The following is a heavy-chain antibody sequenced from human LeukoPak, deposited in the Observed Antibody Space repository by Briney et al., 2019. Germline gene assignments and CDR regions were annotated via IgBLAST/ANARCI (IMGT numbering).Heavy chain of an antibody. CDR3: ARATTVTPYYFDQ. J-gene: IGHJ4*02. CDR1: GGSISSYY. V-gene: IGHV4-59*08. D-gene: IGHD4-17*01. Sequence: SETLSLTCTVSGGSISSYYWSWIRQPPGKGPEWIGYINYGGSTNYNPSLKSRVTISVDTSKNQFSLKLSSVTAADTAVYSCARATTVTPYYFDQWGQGTLVTVSS. CDR2: INYGGST.